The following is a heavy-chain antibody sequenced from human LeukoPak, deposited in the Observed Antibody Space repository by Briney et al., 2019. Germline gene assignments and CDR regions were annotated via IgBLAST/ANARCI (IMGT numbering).Heavy chain of an antibody. CDR3: ARTLVGATHNWFDP. CDR1: GGSISSHY. V-gene: IGHV4-59*11. D-gene: IGHD1-26*01. J-gene: IGHJ5*02. CDR2: IYYSGST. Sequence: SETPSLTCTVSGGSISSHYWSWIRQPPGKGLEWIGYIYYSGSTNYNPSLKSRVTISVDTSKNQFSLKLSSVTAADTAVYYCARTLVGATHNWFDPWGQGTLVTVSS.